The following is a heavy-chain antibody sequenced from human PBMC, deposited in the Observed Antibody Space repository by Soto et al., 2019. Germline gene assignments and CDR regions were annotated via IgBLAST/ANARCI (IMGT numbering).Heavy chain of an antibody. D-gene: IGHD3-9*01. CDR1: GYTFSNYG. J-gene: IGHJ6*02. Sequence: QVQLVQSGAEVKKPGASVTVSCKTSGYTFSNYGINWVRQAPGQGLEWRGWISGYNGNTNYAQTVQGRVTMTTDTSTGTVYMELRSLKSADTPIYYSSRFIMVGDWFDPNYCPGMDGWGQGTTVTVSS. CDR3: SRFIMVGDWFDPNYCPGMDG. V-gene: IGHV1-18*01. CDR2: ISGYNGNT.